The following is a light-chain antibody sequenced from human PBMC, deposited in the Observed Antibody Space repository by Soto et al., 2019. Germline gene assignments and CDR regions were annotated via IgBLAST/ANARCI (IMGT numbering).Light chain of an antibody. CDR1: NSNIGTGYD. Sequence: QSVLTQPPSVSGAPGQRVTISCTGSNSNIGTGYDVHWYQQLPGTAPKLLIYGNTKRPSGVPDRISGSKSGTSASLAITGLQAEDEADYYCQSYDNSLSGFYVFGTGTKLTVL. CDR3: QSYDNSLSGFYV. V-gene: IGLV1-40*01. J-gene: IGLJ1*01. CDR2: GNT.